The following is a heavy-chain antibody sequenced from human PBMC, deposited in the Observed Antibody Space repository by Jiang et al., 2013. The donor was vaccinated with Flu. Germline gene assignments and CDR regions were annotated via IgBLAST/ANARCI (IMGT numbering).Heavy chain of an antibody. V-gene: IGHV1-2*02. Sequence: GGTNYAQKFQGRVTMTRDTSISTAYMELSRLRSDDTAVYYCARGGAIGYSYGYGDYWGQGTLVTVSS. CDR3: ARGGAIGYSYGYGDY. J-gene: IGHJ4*02. CDR2: GGT. D-gene: IGHD5-18*01.